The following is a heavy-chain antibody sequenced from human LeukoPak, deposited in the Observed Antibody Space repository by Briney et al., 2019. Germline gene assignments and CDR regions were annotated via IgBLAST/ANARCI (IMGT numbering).Heavy chain of an antibody. CDR3: ARDPTLTMVPRGYYYYMDV. CDR1: GYIFTSYY. Sequence: GASVKVSCKASGYIFTSYYMHWVRQAPGKGLEWMGVINPSGGSTIYAQKFQGRVTMTRDMSTSTVYMELSSLRSEDTAVYYCARDPTLTMVPRGYYYYMDVWGKGTTVTISS. CDR2: INPSGGST. J-gene: IGHJ6*03. V-gene: IGHV1-46*01. D-gene: IGHD3-10*01.